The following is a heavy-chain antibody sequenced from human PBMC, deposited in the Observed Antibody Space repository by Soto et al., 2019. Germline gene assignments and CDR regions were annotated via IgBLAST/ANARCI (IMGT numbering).Heavy chain of an antibody. CDR3: ARAQTLRSGSYLMFVDYFDY. CDR1: GGSFSGYY. V-gene: IGHV4-34*01. CDR2: INHSGST. D-gene: IGHD1-26*01. Sequence: PSETLSLTCAVYGGSFSGYYWSWIRQPPGKGLEWIGEINHSGSTNYNPSPKSRVTISVDTSKNQFSLKLSSVTAADTAVYYCARAQTLRSGSYLMFVDYFDYWGQGTLVTVSS. J-gene: IGHJ4*02.